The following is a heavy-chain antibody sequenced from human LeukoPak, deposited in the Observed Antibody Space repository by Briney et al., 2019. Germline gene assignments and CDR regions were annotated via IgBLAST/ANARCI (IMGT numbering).Heavy chain of an antibody. D-gene: IGHD3-10*01. V-gene: IGHV4-61*01. Sequence: SETLSLTCAVSGYSVNSDYYWGWIRQSPGKGLEWIGYMYYSGSTNYNPSLKSRVTISVDTSKNQFSLKLSSVTAADTAVYYCPRDGLYGSGRYLTITWSDPWGRGTLVTVSS. CDR3: PRDGLYGSGRYLTITWSDP. J-gene: IGHJ5*02. CDR1: GYSVNSDYY. CDR2: MYYSGST.